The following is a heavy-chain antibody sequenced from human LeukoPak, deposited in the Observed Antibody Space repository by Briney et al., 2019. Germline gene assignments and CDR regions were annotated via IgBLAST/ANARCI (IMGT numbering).Heavy chain of an antibody. CDR3: TKDKAPGSWHTPSDF. V-gene: IGHV3-23*01. J-gene: IGHJ4*02. D-gene: IGHD6-13*01. CDR2: ISDSVGGT. Sequence: GGSLRLSCAVSGFTFWIYAMSGVPGAPGGGVEWVSGISDSVGGTYYAESVKGRFTICRDNSKNTVFLQMNSLRADDTAKYYCTKDKAPGSWHTPSDFWGQGTLVTVSS. CDR1: GFTFWIYA.